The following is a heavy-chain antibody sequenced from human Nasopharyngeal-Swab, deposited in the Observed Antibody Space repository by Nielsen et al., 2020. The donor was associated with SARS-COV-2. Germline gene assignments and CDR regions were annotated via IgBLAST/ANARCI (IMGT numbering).Heavy chain of an antibody. Sequence: GGSLRLSCAASGFTFDDYAMHWVRQAPGKGLEWVSGISWNSGSIGYADSVKGRFTISRDNAKNSLYLQMNSLRAEDTALYYCAKGATFGVVPGPLLVWGQGTTVTVSS. CDR2: ISWNSGSI. D-gene: IGHD3-3*01. CDR3: AKGATFGVVPGPLLV. CDR1: GFTFDDYA. V-gene: IGHV3-9*01. J-gene: IGHJ6*02.